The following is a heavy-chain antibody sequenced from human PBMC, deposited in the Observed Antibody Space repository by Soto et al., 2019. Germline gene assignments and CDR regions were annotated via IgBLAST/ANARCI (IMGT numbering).Heavy chain of an antibody. J-gene: IGHJ5*02. CDR1: GITLTTYA. D-gene: IGHD5-12*01. Sequence: GASVKVSCTASGITLTTYAIHWVRQAPGQGLEWMGWIDAGNGNTRYSQKFQGRVTLTRDTSASTAYMDLSSLTSEDAAIYYCARAISGYVTWGQGTLVTVSS. V-gene: IGHV1-3*01. CDR2: IDAGNGNT. CDR3: ARAISGYVT.